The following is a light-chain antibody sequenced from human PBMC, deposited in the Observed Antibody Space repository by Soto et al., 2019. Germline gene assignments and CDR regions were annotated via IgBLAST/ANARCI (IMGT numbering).Light chain of an antibody. V-gene: IGLV2-14*01. CDR2: DVS. CDR1: SSDVGGYNY. Sequence: SVLNQPASVSGSPGQSITISCTGTSSDVGGYNYVSWYQQHPGKAPKLMIYDVSNRPSGVSNRFSGSKSGNTASLTISGLRAEDEADYYCSSYTSSSTGVFGTGTKVTVL. CDR3: SSYTSSSTGV. J-gene: IGLJ1*01.